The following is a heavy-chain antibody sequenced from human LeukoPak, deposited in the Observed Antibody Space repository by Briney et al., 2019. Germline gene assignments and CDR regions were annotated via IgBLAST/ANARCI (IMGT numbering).Heavy chain of an antibody. CDR3: ARGSHTTPGGYFDY. Sequence: PGGSLRLSCAASGFTFSSYNMNWVRQAPGKGLEWVSYISSSTSTIFYADSVKGRFTISRDNAKNSLYLLMNSLRVEDTAGYYCARGSHTTPGGYFDYWGQGTLVTVSS. CDR2: ISSSTSTI. D-gene: IGHD1-1*01. V-gene: IGHV3-48*01. CDR1: GFTFSSYN. J-gene: IGHJ4*02.